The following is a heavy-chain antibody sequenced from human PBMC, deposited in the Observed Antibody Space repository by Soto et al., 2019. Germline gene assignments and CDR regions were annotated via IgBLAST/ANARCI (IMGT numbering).Heavy chain of an antibody. J-gene: IGHJ4*02. Sequence: EVQLVESGGGLVQPGGSLRLSCAASGFTFSIYWMHWVRQAPGKGLVWVSRINSDGSSTSYADSVKGRFTISRDNAKNTLYLQMNSLRAEDTAVDYCARNLLDLYSSSPGIDYWGQGTLVTVSS. CDR1: GFTFSIYW. CDR2: INSDGSST. D-gene: IGHD6-6*01. CDR3: ARNLLDLYSSSPGIDY. V-gene: IGHV3-74*01.